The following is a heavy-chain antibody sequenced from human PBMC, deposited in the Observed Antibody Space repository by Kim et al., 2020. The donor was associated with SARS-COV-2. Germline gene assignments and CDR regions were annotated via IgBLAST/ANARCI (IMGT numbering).Heavy chain of an antibody. Sequence: ASVKVSCKASGYTFTSYAMNWVRQASGQGLEWMGWINTNTGNPTYAQGFTGRFVFSLEPPVSTAYLQISSLKAEDTAVYYCARAPKTTIFGVVISPGYFDYWAPVTLFTVSS. CDR3: ARAPKTTIFGVVISPGYFDY. D-gene: IGHD3-3*01. V-gene: IGHV7-4-1*02. J-gene: IGHJ4*01. CDR2: INTNTGNP. CDR1: GYTFTSYA.